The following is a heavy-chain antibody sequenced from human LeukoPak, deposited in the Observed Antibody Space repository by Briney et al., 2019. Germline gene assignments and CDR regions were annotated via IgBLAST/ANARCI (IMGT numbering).Heavy chain of an antibody. CDR2: ISSNGGST. V-gene: IGHV3-64*01. CDR1: GFTFSSYA. J-gene: IGHJ3*02. CDR3: AREDGANAFDI. D-gene: IGHD3-10*01. Sequence: AGSLRLSCAASGFTFSSYAMHWVRQAPGKGLEYVSAISSNGGSTYYANSVKGRFTISRDNSKNTLYLQMGSLRAEDMAVYYCAREDGANAFDIWGQGTMVTVSS.